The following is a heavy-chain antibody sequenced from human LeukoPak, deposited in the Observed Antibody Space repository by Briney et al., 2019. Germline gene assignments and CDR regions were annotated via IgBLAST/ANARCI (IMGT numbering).Heavy chain of an antibody. CDR1: GYTFTSYG. CDR3: ARRPRYCSGGSCYTIFDY. V-gene: IGHV1-18*01. Sequence: ASVKVSCKASGYTFTSYGISWVRQAPERGLEWMGWISAYNGNTNYAQKLQGRVTMTTDTSTSTAYMELRSLRSDDTAVYYCARRPRYCSGGSCYTIFDYWGQGTLVTVSS. CDR2: ISAYNGNT. D-gene: IGHD2-15*01. J-gene: IGHJ4*02.